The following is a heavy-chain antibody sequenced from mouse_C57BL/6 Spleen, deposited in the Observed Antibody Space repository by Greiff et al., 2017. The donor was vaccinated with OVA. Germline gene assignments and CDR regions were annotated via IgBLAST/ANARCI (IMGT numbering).Heavy chain of an antibody. V-gene: IGHV1-15*01. D-gene: IGHD2-5*01. J-gene: IGHJ1*03. Sequence: QVQLQQSGAELVKPGASVTLSCKASGYTFTDYGMHWVKQTPVHGLEWIGAIDPETGGTDYKQKFKGKAKCTAEKSSSTAYMELSSLTSEDSAVYYCTRRGDSTNWYFDVWGTGTTVTVSS. CDR2: IDPETGGT. CDR1: GYTFTDYG. CDR3: TRRGDSTNWYFDV.